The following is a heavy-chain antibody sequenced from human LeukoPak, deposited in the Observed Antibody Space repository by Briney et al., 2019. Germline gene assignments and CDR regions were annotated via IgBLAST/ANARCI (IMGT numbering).Heavy chain of an antibody. V-gene: IGHV1-24*01. CDR1: GYTLTELS. CDR3: ARDLFCSSTSCRGLRAGAFDI. D-gene: IGHD2-2*01. Sequence: ASVKVSCKVSGYTLTELSMHWVRQPPGKGREWMGGFYPEDGETIYAQKFQGRVTMTEDTSTDTAYMELSSLRYEATAVYYCARDLFCSSTSCRGLRAGAFDIWGQGTLVTVSS. J-gene: IGHJ3*02. CDR2: FYPEDGET.